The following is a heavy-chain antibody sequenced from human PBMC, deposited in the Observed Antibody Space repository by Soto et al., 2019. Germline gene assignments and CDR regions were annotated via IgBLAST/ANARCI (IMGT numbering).Heavy chain of an antibody. Sequence: ASVKVSCKTSGDSFSDYYIHWVRQAPGQGLEWMGWINPNGGATKYAQKFQGRVTVTRDTSIRTVYMELSSLRSDDTAVYYCARESGGATATLDYYYFYMDVWGKGTKVTVSS. J-gene: IGHJ6*03. V-gene: IGHV1-2*02. D-gene: IGHD5-12*01. CDR2: INPNGGAT. CDR3: ARESGGATATLDYYYFYMDV. CDR1: GDSFSDYY.